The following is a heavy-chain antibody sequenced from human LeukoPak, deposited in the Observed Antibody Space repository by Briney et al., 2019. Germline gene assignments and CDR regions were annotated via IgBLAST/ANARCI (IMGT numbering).Heavy chain of an antibody. V-gene: IGHV3-23*01. D-gene: IGHD3-16*02. J-gene: IGHJ4*02. CDR1: GFTFSSYA. CDR2: IVGSGGGT. CDR3: ASAHYDYVWGSYRHSNFDY. Sequence: PGGSLRLSCAASGFTFSSYAMTWVRQAPGRGLEWVSSIVGSGGGTYYADSVKGRFTISRDNAKNSLYLQMNSLRAEDTAVYYCASAHYDYVWGSYRHSNFDYWGQGTLVTVSS.